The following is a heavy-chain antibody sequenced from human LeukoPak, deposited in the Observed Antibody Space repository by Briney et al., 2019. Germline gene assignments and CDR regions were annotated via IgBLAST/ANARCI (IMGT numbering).Heavy chain of an antibody. CDR1: GGTFSSYA. D-gene: IGHD4-23*01. Sequence: SVRVSCKASGGTFSSYAISWVRQAPGQGLEWMGGIIPIFGTANYAQKFLGRVTITADESTSTAYMELSSLRSEDTAVYYWAKAGYGGNSDASDIWGPGTMVTVSS. CDR2: IIPIFGTA. J-gene: IGHJ3*02. CDR3: AKAGYGGNSDASDI. V-gene: IGHV1-69*13.